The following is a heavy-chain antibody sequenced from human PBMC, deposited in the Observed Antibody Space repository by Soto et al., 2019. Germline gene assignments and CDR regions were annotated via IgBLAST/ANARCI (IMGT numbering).Heavy chain of an antibody. CDR2: SRGNGET. Sequence: PGGSLRLSCATSGFTFTDYAMSWVRQAPGKGLDWVSASRGNGETFYADSVRGRFTISRDNSKNTLYLQMNSLRAEDTAVYYCAKIGWATVVADWQFDHWGQGTMVTVSS. D-gene: IGHD2-15*01. V-gene: IGHV3-23*01. J-gene: IGHJ4*02. CDR1: GFTFTDYA. CDR3: AKIGWATVVADWQFDH.